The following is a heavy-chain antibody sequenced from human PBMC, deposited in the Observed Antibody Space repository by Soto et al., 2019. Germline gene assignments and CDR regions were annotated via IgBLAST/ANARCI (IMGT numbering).Heavy chain of an antibody. D-gene: IGHD2-15*01. J-gene: IGHJ4*02. Sequence: GGSLRLSCAASGFSLSSYAMSWVRQAPGKGLEWVSAISGSGGSTYCADSVKGRFTISRDNAKNTLYLQMNSLRAEDTAVYYCAKPLFCSGGSCYGGFFAYWGQGTLVPVSS. V-gene: IGHV3-23*01. CDR2: ISGSGGST. CDR1: GFSLSSYA. CDR3: AKPLFCSGGSCYGGFFAY.